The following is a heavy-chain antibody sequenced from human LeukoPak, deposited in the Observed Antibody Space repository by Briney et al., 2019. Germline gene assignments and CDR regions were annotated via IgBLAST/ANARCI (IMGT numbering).Heavy chain of an antibody. V-gene: IGHV3-23*01. J-gene: IGHJ4*02. Sequence: GGSLRLSCAASGFTFSSYAMSWVRQAPGKGLEWVSAISGSGGNTYYADSVKGRFTISRDNSKNTLYLQMNSLRAEDTAIYYCAKEIMETTYFDYWGQGTLVTVSS. CDR1: GFTFSSYA. CDR3: AKEIMETTYFDY. D-gene: IGHD3-16*01. CDR2: ISGSGGNT.